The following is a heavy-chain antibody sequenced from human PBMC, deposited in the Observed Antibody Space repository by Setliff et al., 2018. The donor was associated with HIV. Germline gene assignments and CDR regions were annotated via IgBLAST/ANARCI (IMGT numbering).Heavy chain of an antibody. D-gene: IGHD4-17*01. Sequence: PGGSLRLSCTPSGFSFFNYAVHWVRQAPGKGLEWVAVISSDGSVKYYADSVKGRFTISRDNSKNTLNVQMNSLKDEDTAVYYCARANYGFDYWGQGTLVTVSS. CDR2: ISSDGSVK. V-gene: IGHV3-30*04. J-gene: IGHJ4*02. CDR3: ARANYGFDY. CDR1: GFSFFNYA.